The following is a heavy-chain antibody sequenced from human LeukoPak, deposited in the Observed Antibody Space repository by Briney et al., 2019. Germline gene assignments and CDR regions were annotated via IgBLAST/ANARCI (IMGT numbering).Heavy chain of an antibody. Sequence: SETLSLTCIVSGGSISSSSYYWGWIRQPPGKGLEWIGSIYYSGSTYYNPSLKSRVTISVDTSKNQFSLKLSSVTAADTAVYYCARQRISSGWNWRYFDYWGQGTLVTVSS. D-gene: IGHD6-19*01. CDR2: IYYSGST. J-gene: IGHJ4*02. CDR1: GGSISSSSYY. CDR3: ARQRISSGWNWRYFDY. V-gene: IGHV4-39*01.